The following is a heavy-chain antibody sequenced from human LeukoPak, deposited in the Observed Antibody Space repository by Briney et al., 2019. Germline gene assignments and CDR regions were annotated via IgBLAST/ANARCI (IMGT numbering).Heavy chain of an antibody. V-gene: IGHV1-46*01. CDR1: GGTFSSYA. J-gene: IGHJ4*02. CDR2: INPSGGST. D-gene: IGHD3-22*01. Sequence: ASVKVSCKASGGTFSSYAISWVRQAPGQGLEWMGIINPSGGSTSYAQKFQGRVTMTRDTSTSTVYMELSSLRSEDTAVYYCARASGLDYYDSSGYYPALDYWGQGTLVTVSS. CDR3: ARASGLDYYDSSGYYPALDY.